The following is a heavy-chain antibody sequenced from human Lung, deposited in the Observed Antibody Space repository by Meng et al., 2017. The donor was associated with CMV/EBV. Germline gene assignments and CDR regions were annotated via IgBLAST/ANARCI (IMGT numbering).Heavy chain of an antibody. J-gene: IGHJ5*02. CDR3: ARASYGSGSPLGESWFDP. CDR1: GGSISSVCYY. V-gene: IGHV4-31*03. Sequence: QVQLQEPGPGLVKPSQTLSLTVTVSGGSISSVCYYWSWIRQHPGKGLEWIGYIHSSGSTYYNPSLRSRLTISVDTSKNQFSLKLSSVTAADTAVYYCARASYGSGSPLGESWFDPWGQGTLVTVSS. D-gene: IGHD3-10*01. CDR2: IHSSGST.